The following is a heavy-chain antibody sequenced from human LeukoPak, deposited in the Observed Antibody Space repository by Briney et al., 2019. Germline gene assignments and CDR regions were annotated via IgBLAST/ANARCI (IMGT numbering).Heavy chain of an antibody. Sequence: GGSLRVSCTVSGFTFSNFWMSWVRQAPGKGLERVAVISYDGSNKYYADSVKGRFTISRDNSKNTLYLQMNSLRAEDTAVYYCAKDVDTAMPLYFDYWGQGTLVTVSS. D-gene: IGHD5-18*01. J-gene: IGHJ4*02. V-gene: IGHV3-30*18. CDR1: GFTFSNFW. CDR2: ISYDGSNK. CDR3: AKDVDTAMPLYFDY.